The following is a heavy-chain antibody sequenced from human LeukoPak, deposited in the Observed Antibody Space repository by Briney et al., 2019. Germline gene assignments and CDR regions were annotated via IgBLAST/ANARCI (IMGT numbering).Heavy chain of an antibody. CDR2: INPNSGGT. CDR3: ARWGLDDILTGENWFDP. Sequence: GASVKVSCKASGYTFTGYYMHWVRQAPGQGLEWMGWINPNSGGTNYAQKFQGRVTMTRDASISTAYMELSRLRSDDTAVYYCARWGLDDILTGENWFDPWGQGTLVTVSS. D-gene: IGHD3-9*01. J-gene: IGHJ5*02. CDR1: GYTFTGYY. V-gene: IGHV1-2*02.